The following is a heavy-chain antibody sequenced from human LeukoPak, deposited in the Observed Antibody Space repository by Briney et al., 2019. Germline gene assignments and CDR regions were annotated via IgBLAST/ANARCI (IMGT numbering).Heavy chain of an antibody. CDR1: GFTFSSYV. CDR3: AKDEIGAVAGLLDY. CDR2: ISFDGSNK. Sequence: GGSLRLSCAASGFTFSSYVMYWVRQAPGKGLEWVAVISFDGSNKYYADSVRGRFTVSRDNSKDTLYLQMNSLRAEDTAVYYCAKDEIGAVAGLLDYWGQGILVTVSS. D-gene: IGHD6-19*01. V-gene: IGHV3-30*18. J-gene: IGHJ4*02.